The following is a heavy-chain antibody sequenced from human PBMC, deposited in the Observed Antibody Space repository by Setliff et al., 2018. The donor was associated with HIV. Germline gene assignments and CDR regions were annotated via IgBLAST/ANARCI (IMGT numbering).Heavy chain of an antibody. V-gene: IGHV3-7*03. Sequence: SLRLSCAASGFTFTISWMNWVRQAQGKGLEWVANINPDGSHRDYVDSVKGRFTISRDNAKNSLYLQMNSPRAEDTAVYYCARDRAYASFDYWGQGALVTVSS. CDR1: GFTFTISW. D-gene: IGHD3-16*01. CDR2: INPDGSHR. CDR3: ARDRAYASFDY. J-gene: IGHJ4*02.